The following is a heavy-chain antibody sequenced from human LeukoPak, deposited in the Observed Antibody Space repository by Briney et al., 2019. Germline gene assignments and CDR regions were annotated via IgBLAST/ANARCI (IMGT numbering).Heavy chain of an antibody. J-gene: IGHJ5*02. Sequence: SETLSLTCAVYGGSFSGYYWSWIRQPPGKGLEWIGEINHSGSTNYNPSLKSRVTISVDTSKNQFSLKLSSVTAADTAVYYCASGYQGDFWSGYYLPWFDPWGQGTLVTVSS. D-gene: IGHD3-3*01. V-gene: IGHV4-34*01. CDR1: GGSFSGYY. CDR3: ASGYQGDFWSGYYLPWFDP. CDR2: INHSGST.